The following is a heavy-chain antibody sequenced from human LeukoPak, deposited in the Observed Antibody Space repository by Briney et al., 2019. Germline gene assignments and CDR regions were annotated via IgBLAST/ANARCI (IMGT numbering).Heavy chain of an antibody. CDR3: AKRYSSSWSRYYGMDV. J-gene: IGHJ6*02. V-gene: IGHV3-23*01. Sequence: GGSLRLSCAASGFTFSSYAMSWVRQAPGKGLEWVSAISGSGGSTYYADSAKGRFTISRDNSKNTLYLQMNSLRAEDTAVYYCAKRYSSSWSRYYGMDVWGQGTTVTVSS. CDR2: ISGSGGST. D-gene: IGHD6-13*01. CDR1: GFTFSSYA.